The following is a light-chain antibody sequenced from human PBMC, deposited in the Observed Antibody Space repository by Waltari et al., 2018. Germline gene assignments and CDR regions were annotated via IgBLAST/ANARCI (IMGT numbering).Light chain of an antibody. CDR2: GAS. J-gene: IGKJ1*01. CDR1: QSIGTF. V-gene: IGKV3-20*01. CDR3: QHYVRLPVT. Sequence: EIVLTQPPGTLSLSPGERVTLSCRASQSIGTFLAWYQQKPGQPPRLLIYGASIRAAGIPDRVSGSGSGTDFSLTISRLEPEDFAVYYCQHYVRLPVTFGQGTKVQIK.